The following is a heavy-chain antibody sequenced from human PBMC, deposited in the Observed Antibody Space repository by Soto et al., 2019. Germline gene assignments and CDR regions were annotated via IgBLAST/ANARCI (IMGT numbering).Heavy chain of an antibody. D-gene: IGHD5-18*01. CDR1: GGSISSGDYY. V-gene: IGHV4-30-4*01. CDR2: IYYSGST. Sequence: SETLSLTCTVSGGSISSGDYYWSWIRQPPGKGLEWIGYIYYSGSTYYNPSLKSRVTISVDTSKNQFSLKLSSVTAADTAVYYCARDTMVTDYFDYWGQGTLVTVSS. J-gene: IGHJ4*02. CDR3: ARDTMVTDYFDY.